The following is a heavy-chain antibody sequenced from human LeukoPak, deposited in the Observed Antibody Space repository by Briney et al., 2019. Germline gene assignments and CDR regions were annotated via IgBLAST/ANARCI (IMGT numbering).Heavy chain of an antibody. D-gene: IGHD2-15*01. CDR3: TRVGPATVVDY. CDR2: IRSKPGSDTK. CDR1: GFTFSDSA. Sequence: GGSLKLSCAASGFTFSDSAIRWVRQAPGKGLEWVCGIRSKPGSDTKAYDESLKGRITISRDDSKNTAYLQMSSLTIEDTDVYYCTRVGPATVVDYWGQGTQVTVSS. V-gene: IGHV3-73*01. J-gene: IGHJ4*02.